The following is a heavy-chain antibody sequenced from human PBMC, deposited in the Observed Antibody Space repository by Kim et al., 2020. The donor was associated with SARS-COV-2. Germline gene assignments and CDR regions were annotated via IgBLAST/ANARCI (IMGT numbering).Heavy chain of an antibody. CDR1: GGTFSSYA. V-gene: IGHV1-69*13. D-gene: IGHD3-10*01. CDR2: IIPIFGTA. Sequence: SVKVSCKASGGTFSSYAISWVRQAPGQGLEWMGGIIPIFGTANYAQKFQGRVTITADESTSTAYMELSSLRSEDTAVYYCARGGYYGSGSYSNYWGQGTLVTVSS. CDR3: ARGGYYGSGSYSNY. J-gene: IGHJ4*02.